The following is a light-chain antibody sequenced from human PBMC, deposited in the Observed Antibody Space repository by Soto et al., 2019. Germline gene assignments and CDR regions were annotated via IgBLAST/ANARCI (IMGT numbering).Light chain of an antibody. V-gene: IGKV3-15*01. CDR2: GAS. CDR1: QIISSN. Sequence: EIVLTQSPATLSVSPGERATLSCRASQIISSNLAWYQHKPGQAPRLLIYGASTRATGIPARFSGSGSGKEFALTITSLQSEDFADYYCQEYYNWPHWTFGQGTKVEIK. J-gene: IGKJ1*01. CDR3: QEYYNWPHWT.